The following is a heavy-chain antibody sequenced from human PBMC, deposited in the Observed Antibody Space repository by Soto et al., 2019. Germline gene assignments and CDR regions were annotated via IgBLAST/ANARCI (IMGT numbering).Heavy chain of an antibody. CDR1: GGSIRSGGYY. CDR3: ARDRLMATAGTARHYFGLDV. Sequence: KSSETLSLTCTVSGGSIRSGGYYWSWVRQNPRGGLEWIGNIYYSGNTYYNPSLKSRLTISVDTSKNQFSLNLSSVTAADTAVYYCARDRLMATAGTARHYFGLDVWGQGTTVTVSS. J-gene: IGHJ6*02. CDR2: IYYSGNT. V-gene: IGHV4-31*03. D-gene: IGHD5-18*01.